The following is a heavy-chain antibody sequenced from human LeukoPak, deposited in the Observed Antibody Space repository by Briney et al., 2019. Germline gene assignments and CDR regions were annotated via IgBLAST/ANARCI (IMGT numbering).Heavy chain of an antibody. Sequence: SETLSLTCTVSGGSISSGDYYWSWIRQPPGKGLEWIGYIYYSGSTYYNPSLKSRVTISVDMSKNQFSLKLSSVTAADTAVYYCARAAPALDAFDIWGQGTTVTVSS. CDR1: GGSISSGDYY. CDR3: ARAAPALDAFDI. J-gene: IGHJ3*02. CDR2: IYYSGST. D-gene: IGHD2-15*01. V-gene: IGHV4-30-4*01.